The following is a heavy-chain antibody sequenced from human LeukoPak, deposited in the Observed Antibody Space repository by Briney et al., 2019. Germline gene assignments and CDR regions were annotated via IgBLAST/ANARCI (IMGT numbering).Heavy chain of an antibody. D-gene: IGHD6-6*01. CDR2: INPNSGGT. CDR1: GYTFTGYY. J-gene: IGHJ6*03. Sequence: ASVKVSCKASGYTFTGYYMHWVRQAPGQGLEWMGWINPNSGGTNYAQKFQGRVTMTRDTSISTAYMELSRLRSDDTAVYYCARDGQLADYYYMDVWGKGTTVTVSS. CDR3: ARDGQLADYYYMDV. V-gene: IGHV1-2*02.